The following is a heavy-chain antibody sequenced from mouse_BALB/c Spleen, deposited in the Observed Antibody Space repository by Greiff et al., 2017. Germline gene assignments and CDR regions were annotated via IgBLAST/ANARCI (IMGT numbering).Heavy chain of an antibody. CDR1: GYTFTDYA. D-gene: IGHD2-1*01. CDR2: ISTYYGNT. CDR3: ARDGNYGGDY. J-gene: IGHJ2*01. V-gene: IGHV1-67*01. Sequence: QVQLQQSGPELVRPGVSVKISCKGSGYTFTDYAMHWVKQSHAKSLEWIGVISTYYGNTNYNQKFKGKATMTVDKSSSTAYMELARLTSEDSAIYYCARDGNYGGDYWGQGTTLTVSS.